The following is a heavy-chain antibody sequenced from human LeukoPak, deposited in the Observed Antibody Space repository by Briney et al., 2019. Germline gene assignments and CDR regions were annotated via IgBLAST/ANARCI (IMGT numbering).Heavy chain of an antibody. J-gene: IGHJ5*02. CDR1: GYTFTSYG. D-gene: IGHD2-15*01. V-gene: IGHV1-2*02. CDR2: IKPKSGDT. CDR3: ARVGYCSGGSCYRQFDP. Sequence: ASVKVSCKASGYTFTSYGISWVRQAPGQGLEWMGWIKPKSGDTNYAQKFQGRVTMTRDTSISTAYMELSRLRSDDTAVYYCARVGYCSGGSCYRQFDPWGQGTLVTVSS.